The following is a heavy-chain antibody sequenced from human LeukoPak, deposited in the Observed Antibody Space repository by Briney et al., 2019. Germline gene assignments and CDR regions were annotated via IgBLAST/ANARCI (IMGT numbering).Heavy chain of an antibody. CDR1: GGSISSSSYY. CDR3: ARGNNPSGGLAPTIWFRY. CDR2: VFFSGRT. D-gene: IGHD5-12*01. V-gene: IGHV4-61*01. Sequence: SETLSLTCTVSGGSISSSSYYWSWLRQSPGKSPEWIGYVFFSGRTDYNPSLKSRVTISVDTSKNQFSLKLSSVTAADTAMYYCARGNNPSGGLAPTIWFRYWGQGILVTVSS. J-gene: IGHJ4*02.